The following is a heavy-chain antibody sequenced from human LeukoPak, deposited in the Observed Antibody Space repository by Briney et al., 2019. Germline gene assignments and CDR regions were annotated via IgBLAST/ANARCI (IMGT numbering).Heavy chain of an antibody. CDR1: YGSISSGGYY. J-gene: IGHJ4*02. CDR3: ARVSSGYDPFDN. D-gene: IGHD5-12*01. CDR2: IFHSGIT. Sequence: PSQTLSLTCTVSYGSISSGGYYWSWIRQPPGKGLEWIGYIFHSGITYYNPSLKSRVTISVDRSKNQFSLKLSSVTAADTAVYYCARVSSGYDPFDNWGQGILGTVSS. V-gene: IGHV4-30-2*01.